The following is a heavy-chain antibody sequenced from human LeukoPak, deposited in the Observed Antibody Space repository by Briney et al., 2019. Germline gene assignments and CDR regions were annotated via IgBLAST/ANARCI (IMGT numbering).Heavy chain of an antibody. Sequence: PGRSLRLSCAASGFTFSSYGMHWVRQAPGKGLEWVAVISYDGSNKYYADSVKGRFTISRDNSKNTLYLQMNSLRAEDTAVYYCAKDRVRDGYNLYYFDYWGQGTLVTVSS. J-gene: IGHJ4*02. CDR1: GFTFSSYG. CDR3: AKDRVRDGYNLYYFDY. CDR2: ISYDGSNK. V-gene: IGHV3-30*18. D-gene: IGHD5-24*01.